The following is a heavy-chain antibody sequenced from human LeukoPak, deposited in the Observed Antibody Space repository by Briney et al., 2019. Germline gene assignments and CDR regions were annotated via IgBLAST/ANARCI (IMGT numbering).Heavy chain of an antibody. Sequence: PGGSLRLSCAASGFTFSRYWMHRVRQAPGKGLVWVSRINSDGSTTTYADSVKGRFTISRDNGKNTLYLQMNSLRAEDTAVYYCARGRYSGSKVDYWGQGTLVTVSS. J-gene: IGHJ4*02. CDR1: GFTFSRYW. CDR3: ARGRYSGSKVDY. D-gene: IGHD1-26*01. CDR2: INSDGSTT. V-gene: IGHV3-74*01.